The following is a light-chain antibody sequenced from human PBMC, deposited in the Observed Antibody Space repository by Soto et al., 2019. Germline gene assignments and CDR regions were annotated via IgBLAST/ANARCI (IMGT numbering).Light chain of an antibody. CDR1: QSVSSY. CDR3: QQRRNWPPIT. J-gene: IGKJ5*01. Sequence: EIVLTQSPANLSLSPGERASLSCRASQSVSSYLAWYQQKPGQAPRLLTYHASNRATGIPARFSGSESGTDFTLTIGSLDPEDFAVYYCQQRRNWPPITFGQGTRLEIK. V-gene: IGKV3-11*01. CDR2: HAS.